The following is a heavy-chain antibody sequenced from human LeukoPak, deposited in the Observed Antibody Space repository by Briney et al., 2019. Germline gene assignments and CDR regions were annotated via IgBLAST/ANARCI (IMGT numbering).Heavy chain of an antibody. J-gene: IGHJ4*02. Sequence: QSGGSLRLSCAASGFTFSSFSMNWVRQAPGKGLEWVSAISGSGGSTYYADSVKGRFTISRDNSKNTLYLQMNSLRAEDTAVYYCAKEGGREGYWGQGTLVTVSS. V-gene: IGHV3-23*01. D-gene: IGHD1-26*01. CDR2: ISGSGGST. CDR3: AKEGGREGY. CDR1: GFTFSSFS.